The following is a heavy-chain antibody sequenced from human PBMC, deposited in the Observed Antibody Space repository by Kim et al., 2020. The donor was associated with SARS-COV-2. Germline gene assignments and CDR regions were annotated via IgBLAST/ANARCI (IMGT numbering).Heavy chain of an antibody. CDR2: IDGGNGNT. J-gene: IGHJ4*02. Sequence: ASVKVSCKASGYTFYTYAMHWVRQAPGQRLEWMGCIDGGNGNTQYSQKFQGRVTFTRDTSATTAYMNLSSLRSEDTAVYFCAREFRTDLSMAPIYDSWGQGTRVTVSS. D-gene: IGHD3-16*02. V-gene: IGHV1-3*01. CDR3: AREFRTDLSMAPIYDS. CDR1: GYTFYTYA.